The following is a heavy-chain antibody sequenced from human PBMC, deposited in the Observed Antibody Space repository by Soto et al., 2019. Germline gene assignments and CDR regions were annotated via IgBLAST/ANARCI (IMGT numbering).Heavy chain of an antibody. CDR1: GGTFSSYT. J-gene: IGHJ3*02. CDR3: ASPVAVAGLGDAFDI. CDR2: IIPILGIA. D-gene: IGHD6-19*01. Sequence: GASVKVSCKASGGTFSSYTISWVRQAPGQGLEWMGRIIPILGIANYAQKFQGRVTITADKSTSTAYMELSSLRSEDTAVYYCASPVAVAGLGDAFDIWGQGTMVTVSS. V-gene: IGHV1-69*02.